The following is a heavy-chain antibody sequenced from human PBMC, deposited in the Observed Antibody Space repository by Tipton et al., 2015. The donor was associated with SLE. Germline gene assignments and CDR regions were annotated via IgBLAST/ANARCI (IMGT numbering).Heavy chain of an antibody. CDR1: GDSISGYY. CDR2: VFYSGST. D-gene: IGHD3-22*01. Sequence: TLSLTCTVSGDSISGYYWSWIRQPPGKGLEWIGYVFYSGSTNYNPSLKSRVTISVDTSKNRFSLKLSSVTAADTAVYYCARAHPINYYHSSGYYSHAFDIWGQGTMVTVSS. V-gene: IGHV4-59*01. CDR3: ARAHPINYYHSSGYYSHAFDI. J-gene: IGHJ3*02.